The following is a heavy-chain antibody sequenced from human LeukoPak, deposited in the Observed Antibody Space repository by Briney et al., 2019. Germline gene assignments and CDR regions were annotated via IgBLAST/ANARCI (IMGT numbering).Heavy chain of an antibody. J-gene: IGHJ4*02. Sequence: TGGSLRLSCAASGLIFSAHYIDWVRQAPGKGLEWVGRIRNRANSYTTDYAASVKGRFSISRDDSDNSVYLQMNSLKTEDTAVLYCTSGLYTAGSCYSSGGDYWGQGTLVTVSS. CDR2: IRNRANSYTT. D-gene: IGHD2-15*01. CDR3: TSGLYTAGSCYSSGGDY. CDR1: GLIFSAHY. V-gene: IGHV3-72*01.